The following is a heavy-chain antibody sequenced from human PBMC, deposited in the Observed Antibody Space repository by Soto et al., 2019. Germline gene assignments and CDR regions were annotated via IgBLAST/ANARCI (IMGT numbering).Heavy chain of an antibody. J-gene: IGHJ6*02. D-gene: IGHD3-3*01. V-gene: IGHV3-33*01. Sequence: GGSLRLSYAASGFTFSSYGMHWVRQAPGKGLEWVAVIWYDGSNKYYADSVKGRFTISRDNSKNTLYLQMNSLRAEDTAVYYCARDYDFWSGYSHHGMDVWGQGTTVTVSS. CDR2: IWYDGSNK. CDR1: GFTFSSYG. CDR3: ARDYDFWSGYSHHGMDV.